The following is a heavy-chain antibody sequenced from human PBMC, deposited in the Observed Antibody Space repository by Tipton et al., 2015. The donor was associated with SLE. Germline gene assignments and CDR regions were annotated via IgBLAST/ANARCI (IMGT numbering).Heavy chain of an antibody. CDR3: ARGEDDYHSKGGWMDP. D-gene: IGHD4-11*01. V-gene: IGHV4-61*09. J-gene: IGHJ5*02. CDR2: IYISGST. Sequence: TLSLTCAVSGGSISSSNWWSWIRQPAGKGLEWIGHIYISGSTNYNPSLKSRVTISVDTSKNQFSLKLRSVTAADTAVYYCARGEDDYHSKGGWMDPWGQGSLVTVSS. CDR1: GGSISSSNW.